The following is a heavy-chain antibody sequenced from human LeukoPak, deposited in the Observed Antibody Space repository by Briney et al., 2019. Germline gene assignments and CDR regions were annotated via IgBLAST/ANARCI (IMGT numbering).Heavy chain of an antibody. Sequence: PGGSLRLSCAASGFTFDDYAMHWVRQAPGKGLEWVSGISWNSGSIGYADSVKGRFTISRDNAKNSLYLQMNSLRAEDTAVYYCARDFMAVADHWGQGTLVTVSS. D-gene: IGHD6-19*01. CDR3: ARDFMAVADH. J-gene: IGHJ4*02. CDR1: GFTFDDYA. CDR2: ISWNSGSI. V-gene: IGHV3-9*01.